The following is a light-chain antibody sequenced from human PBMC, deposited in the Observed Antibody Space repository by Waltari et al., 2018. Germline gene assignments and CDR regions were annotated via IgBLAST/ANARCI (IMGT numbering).Light chain of an antibody. V-gene: IGKV1-6*02. J-gene: IGKJ1*01. CDR3: LQDDKYPRT. CDR2: AAS. CDR1: HGIRSY. Sequence: AIQMTHSPSSLSSSVGDRVTITCRASHGIRSYLGWYQQKPGEAPKLLIYAASTLKSGVPSRCSGSGSGTDFTLTISSLQHEDFATYYCLQDDKYPRTFGQGTKVEIK.